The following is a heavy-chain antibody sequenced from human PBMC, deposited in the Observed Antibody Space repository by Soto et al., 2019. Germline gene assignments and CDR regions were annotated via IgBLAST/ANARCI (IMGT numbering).Heavy chain of an antibody. CDR1: GYTFTSYY. J-gene: IGHJ6*02. D-gene: IGHD2-8*01. CDR2: INPSGGST. Sequence: ASVKVSCKASGYTFTSYYMHWVRQAPGQGLEWMGIINPSGGSTSYAQKFQGRVTMTRDTSTSTVYMELSSLRSEDTAVYYCARDGNIVLMVYAILSFSGGYYCCMDFWCQGIMVTVFS. V-gene: IGHV1-46*01. CDR3: ARDGNIVLMVYAILSFSGGYYCCMDF.